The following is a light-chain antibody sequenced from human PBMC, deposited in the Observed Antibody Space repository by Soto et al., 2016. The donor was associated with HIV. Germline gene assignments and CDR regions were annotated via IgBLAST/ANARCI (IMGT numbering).Light chain of an antibody. CDR1: QSVSTY. J-gene: IGKJ2*01. Sequence: DIQMTQSPSSLSAYVGDRVTISCRASQSVSTYLNWYQQIPGKAPKLLIYAASSLQSGVPSRFSGSGSGTEFTLTINSLQPEDFATYYCQQSYNTPDTFGQGTKLEIK. CDR2: AAS. V-gene: IGKV1-39*01. CDR3: QQSYNTPDT.